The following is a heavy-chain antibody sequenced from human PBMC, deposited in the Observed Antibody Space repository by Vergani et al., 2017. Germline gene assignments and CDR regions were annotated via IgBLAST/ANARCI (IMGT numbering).Heavy chain of an antibody. CDR3: VRDVGGFPGAAIDY. CDR2: ISSSSSTI. J-gene: IGHJ4*02. V-gene: IGHV3-48*04. CDR1: GFTFSSYS. D-gene: IGHD6-13*01. Sequence: EVQLVESGGGLVQPGGSLRLSCAASGFTFSSYSMNWVRQAPGKGLEWVSYISSSSSTIYYADYVKGRFTISRDNAKNSLYLQMNSLRAEDTAVYYCVRDVGGFPGAAIDYWGQGTLVTVSS.